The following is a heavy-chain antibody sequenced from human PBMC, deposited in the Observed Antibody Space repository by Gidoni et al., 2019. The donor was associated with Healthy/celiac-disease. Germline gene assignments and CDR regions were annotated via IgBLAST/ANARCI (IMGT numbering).Heavy chain of an antibody. CDR3: ARHVGGGRYCRGGSCYSAYYYYGMDV. D-gene: IGHD2-15*01. CDR1: GYRFTSYW. Sequence: VQLVQSGAEVKKPGASLKISCTGSGYRFTSYWLGWVRPMPGKGLEWMGIIYPGDSDTRYSPSLQGQVTISADKSISTAYLQWSSLKASDTAMYDCARHVGGGRYCRGGSCYSAYYYYGMDVWGQGTTVTVSS. V-gene: IGHV5-51*01. CDR2: IYPGDSDT. J-gene: IGHJ6*02.